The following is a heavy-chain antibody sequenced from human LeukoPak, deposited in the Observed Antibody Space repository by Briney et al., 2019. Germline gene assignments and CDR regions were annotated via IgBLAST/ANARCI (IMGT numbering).Heavy chain of an antibody. CDR1: SHPISSVYY. Sequence: SETLSLTCTVSSHPISSVYYWGWIRQPPGKGLEGIGSIYHSGTTYYNPSLKSRVTISLDTSRNQFSLKLSSVTAADTAVYYCAREPYYDFWSGYFDYWGQGTLVAVSS. V-gene: IGHV4-38-2*02. D-gene: IGHD3-3*01. CDR3: AREPYYDFWSGYFDY. J-gene: IGHJ4*02. CDR2: IYHSGTT.